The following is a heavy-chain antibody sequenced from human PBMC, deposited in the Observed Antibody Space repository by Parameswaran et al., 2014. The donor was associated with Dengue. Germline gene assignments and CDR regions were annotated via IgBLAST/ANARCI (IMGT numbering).Heavy chain of an antibody. CDR3: ARGGSDYAEVVY. V-gene: IGHV3-7*03. D-gene: IGHD2-2*01. Sequence: RWIRQPPGKGLEWVANIKPDASGRFYVDSVKGRFTISRDNAKNSLYLQMSSLRAEDTGAYYCARGGSDYAEVVYWGQGTLVTVSS. CDR2: IKPDASGR. J-gene: IGHJ4*02.